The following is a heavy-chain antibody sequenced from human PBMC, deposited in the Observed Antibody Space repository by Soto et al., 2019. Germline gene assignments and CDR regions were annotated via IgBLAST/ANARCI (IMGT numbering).Heavy chain of an antibody. Sequence: ASVKVSCKASGYIFSNYYMHWMRQAPGQGLEWMGIINPSGSSATYAQKFQGRITLNTDTPTSTVYMELSSLTPEDTAKYSCAGDDDGYNSWAIRSLDNRGR. CDR2: INPSGSSA. V-gene: IGHV1-46*01. J-gene: IGHJ2*01. CDR3: AGDDDGYNSWAIRSLDN. CDR1: GYIFSNYY. D-gene: IGHD5-18*01.